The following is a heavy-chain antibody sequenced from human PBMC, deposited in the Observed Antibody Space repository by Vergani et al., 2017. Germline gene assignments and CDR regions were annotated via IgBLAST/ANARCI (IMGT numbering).Heavy chain of an antibody. D-gene: IGHD2-2*01. J-gene: IGHJ5*02. V-gene: IGHV4-38-2*02. CDR3: ARAVVVPAVRGWFDP. Sequence: QVQLQESGPGLVKPSETLSLTCTVSGYSISSGYYWGWIRQPPGKGLEWIGSIYHSGSTYYNPSLKSRVTISVDTSKNQFSLKLSSVTAADTAVYYCARAVVVPAVRGWFDPWGQGTLVTVS. CDR2: IYHSGST. CDR1: GYSISSGYY.